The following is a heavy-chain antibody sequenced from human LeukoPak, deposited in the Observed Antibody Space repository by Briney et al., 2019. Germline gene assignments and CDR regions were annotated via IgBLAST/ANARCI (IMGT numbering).Heavy chain of an antibody. J-gene: IGHJ4*02. Sequence: PGGSLRLPCAASGFTFSTYWVSWVRQAPGKGMEWVANIKQDGSEKYYVDSVKGRFTISRDNAKNSVYLQMNSLRGEDTAVYYCARGHYYFDYWGQGTLVAVSS. V-gene: IGHV3-7*04. CDR2: IKQDGSEK. CDR3: ARGHYYFDY. CDR1: GFTFSTYW.